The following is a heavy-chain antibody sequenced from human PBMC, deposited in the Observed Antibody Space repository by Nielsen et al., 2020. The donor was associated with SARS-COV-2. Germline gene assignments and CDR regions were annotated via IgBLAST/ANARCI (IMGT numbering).Heavy chain of an antibody. CDR2: IIPIFGTA. D-gene: IGHD5-18*01. CDR1: GYTLTELS. J-gene: IGHJ4*02. CDR3: ARVQGVDTAIA. Sequence: SVKVSCKVSGYTLTELSMHWVRQAPGQGLEWMGGIIPIFGTANYAQKFQGRVTITADESTSTAYMELSSLRSEDTAVYYCARVQGVDTAIAWGQGTLVTVSS. V-gene: IGHV1-69*13.